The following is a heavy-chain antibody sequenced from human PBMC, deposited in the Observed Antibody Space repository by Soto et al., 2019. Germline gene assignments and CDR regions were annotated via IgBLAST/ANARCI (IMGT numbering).Heavy chain of an antibody. D-gene: IGHD2-15*01. CDR3: AKDRHSRSRIFQY. J-gene: IGHJ4*02. CDR2: ISGSGTST. CDR1: VFTLSSYA. V-gene: IGHV3-23*01. Sequence: PVGSLRLSCASSVFTLSSYAMSWVRHAPGKGLEWVSAISGSGTSTYYADSVKGRFTISKDSSENTLYLQMNSLRAEDTAVYYCAKDRHSRSRIFQYWGQGTLVSLSS.